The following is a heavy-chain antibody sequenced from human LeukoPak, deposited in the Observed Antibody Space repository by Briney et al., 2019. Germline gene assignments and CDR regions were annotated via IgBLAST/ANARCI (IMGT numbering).Heavy chain of an antibody. D-gene: IGHD3-10*01. CDR1: GFTFDDYG. V-gene: IGHV3-23*01. CDR2: ISGNGVST. Sequence: GGSLRLSCAASGFTFDDYGMSWVRQAPGKGLEWVSGISGNGVSTYYRDSVKGRFTISRDNSKNTLFLQMNSLRAEDTAVYYCAKDRADYYGSGSFLDYWGQGTLVTVSS. J-gene: IGHJ4*02. CDR3: AKDRADYYGSGSFLDY.